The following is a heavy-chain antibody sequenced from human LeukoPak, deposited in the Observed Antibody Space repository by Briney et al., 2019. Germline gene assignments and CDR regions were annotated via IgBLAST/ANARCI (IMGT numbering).Heavy chain of an antibody. Sequence: GRSLRLSCVASGFSFITYAMHWVRQAPGKGLEWVAVISHDGSIKIYADSVKGRFTISRDNSKNTLYLQMDSLRGDDTAVHYCARGTDRWPGLDYCGQGTLVTVSS. CDR2: ISHDGSIK. CDR1: GFSFITYA. V-gene: IGHV3-30-3*01. D-gene: IGHD4-23*01. CDR3: ARGTDRWPGLDY. J-gene: IGHJ4*02.